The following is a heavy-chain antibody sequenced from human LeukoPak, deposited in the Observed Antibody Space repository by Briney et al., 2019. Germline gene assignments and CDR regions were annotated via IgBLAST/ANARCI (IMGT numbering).Heavy chain of an antibody. Sequence: ASVKVSSTASGYTFTGSSMHWVRQAPGPGIEWMGWINPNSVGTNYAQTCPGRVTTTRDTSISTAYMELSRLRSDDTAVYYCARGGLGRWEDYFDNWGQGTLVTVSS. CDR2: INPNSVGT. CDR3: ARGGLGRWEDYFDN. D-gene: IGHD1-26*01. CDR1: GYTFTGSS. J-gene: IGHJ4*02. V-gene: IGHV1-2*02.